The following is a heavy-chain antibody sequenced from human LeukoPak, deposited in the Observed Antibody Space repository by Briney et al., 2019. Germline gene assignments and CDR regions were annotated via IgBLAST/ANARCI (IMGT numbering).Heavy chain of an antibody. CDR1: GGSISSGDYY. Sequence: SQTLSLTCTVSGGSISSGDYYWSWLRQPPGKGLEWIGYIYYSGSTYYNPSLKSRVTISVDTSKNQFSLKLSSVTAADTAVYYCAREDKDNYDSSGYPRGLDPWGQGTLVTVSS. V-gene: IGHV4-30-4*01. CDR2: IYYSGST. CDR3: AREDKDNYDSSGYPRGLDP. D-gene: IGHD3-22*01. J-gene: IGHJ5*02.